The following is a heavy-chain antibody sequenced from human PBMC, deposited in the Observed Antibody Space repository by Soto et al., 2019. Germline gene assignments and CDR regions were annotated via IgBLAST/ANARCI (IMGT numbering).Heavy chain of an antibody. Sequence: PSETLSLTCAVYGGSFSGHYWSWIRQPPGKGLEWIGEINHSGSTNYNPSLKSRVTISVDTSKNQFSLKLSSVTAADTAVYYCARGRRYCSSTSCYAREFDYWGQGTLVTVSS. D-gene: IGHD2-2*01. V-gene: IGHV4-34*01. CDR2: INHSGST. CDR1: GGSFSGHY. J-gene: IGHJ4*02. CDR3: ARGRRYCSSTSCYAREFDY.